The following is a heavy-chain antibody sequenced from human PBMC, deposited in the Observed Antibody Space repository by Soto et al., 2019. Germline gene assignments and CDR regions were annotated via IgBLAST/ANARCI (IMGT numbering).Heavy chain of an antibody. CDR1: GGSVRGYS. J-gene: IGHJ6*02. CDR2: INDNGGT. Sequence: PSETLSLTCGVYGGSVRGYSWSWIRQSPGKGLEWIGDINDNGGTNYNPSLKSRVTTSLDTSKKQVSLMVSSVTAADTAVYYCARGRYSYETIYYKFYYSALDVWGQGATVTVSS. D-gene: IGHD3-10*01. CDR3: ARGRYSYETIYYKFYYSALDV. V-gene: IGHV4-34*01.